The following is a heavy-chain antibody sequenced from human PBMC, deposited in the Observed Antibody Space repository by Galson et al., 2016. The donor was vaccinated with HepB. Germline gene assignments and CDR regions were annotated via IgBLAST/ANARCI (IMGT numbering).Heavy chain of an antibody. Sequence: SLRLSCAASGLTFSRYTMGWVRQAPGKGLEWVSVISESGSSTYYEDSVRGRFTISRANSKNTLFLQMNSLRAEDTAVYYCFDYSSSSSFDYWGQGTLVTVSS. CDR1: GLTFSRYT. CDR2: ISESGSST. D-gene: IGHD6-6*01. CDR3: FDYSSSSSFDY. V-gene: IGHV3-23*01. J-gene: IGHJ4*02.